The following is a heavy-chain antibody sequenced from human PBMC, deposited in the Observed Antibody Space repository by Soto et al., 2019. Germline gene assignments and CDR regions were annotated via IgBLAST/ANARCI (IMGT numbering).Heavy chain of an antibody. V-gene: IGHV4-59*12. CDR1: GGSISSYY. Sequence: SETLSLTCTVSGGSISSYYWSWIRQPPGKGLEWIGYIYYSGSTNYNPSLKSRVTISVDTSKNQFSLKLSSVTAADTAVYYCARGLGGAAAAGIAPYNWFDPWGQGTLVTVSS. J-gene: IGHJ5*02. CDR3: ARGLGGAAAAGIAPYNWFDP. CDR2: IYYSGST. D-gene: IGHD6-13*01.